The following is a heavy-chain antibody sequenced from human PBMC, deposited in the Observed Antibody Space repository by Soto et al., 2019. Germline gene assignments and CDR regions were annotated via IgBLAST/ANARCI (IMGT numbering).Heavy chain of an antibody. D-gene: IGHD4-4*01. CDR1: GASLNNFY. Sequence: SETLSLTCTVSGASLNNFYWNWIRQTAGKGLEWIGRIHASGNTNYNPSLKSRATLSVDTSKNQFSLKVRSVTAADTAVYYCARSSNKESWLDPWGQGTRVTVSX. V-gene: IGHV4-4*07. CDR3: ARSSNKESWLDP. J-gene: IGHJ5*02. CDR2: IHASGNT.